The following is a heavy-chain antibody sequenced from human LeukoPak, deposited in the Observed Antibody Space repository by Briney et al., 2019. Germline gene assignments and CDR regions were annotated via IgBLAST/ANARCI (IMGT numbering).Heavy chain of an antibody. CDR2: IYYSGST. V-gene: IGHV4-59*01. CDR1: GGSISSYY. CDR3: ARVNSYGPYYYYYYMDV. D-gene: IGHD5-18*01. J-gene: IGHJ6*03. Sequence: SETLSLTCTVSGGSISSYYWSWIRQPPGKGLEWIGYIYYSGSTNYNPSLKSRVTLSVDTSKNPFSLKLSSVTAADTAVYYCARVNSYGPYYYYYYMDVWGKGTTVTVSS.